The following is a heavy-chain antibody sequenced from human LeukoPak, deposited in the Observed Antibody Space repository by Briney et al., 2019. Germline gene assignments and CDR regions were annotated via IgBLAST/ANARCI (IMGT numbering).Heavy chain of an antibody. V-gene: IGHV3-53*01. Sequence: GGSLRLSCAASGFTFSSYAMSWVRQAPGKGLEWVSVIYSGGSTYYADSVKGRFTISRDNSKNTLYLQMNSLRAEDTAVYYCARGGRASHPDYFDYWGQGTLVTVSS. CDR2: IYSGGST. D-gene: IGHD2-15*01. CDR3: ARGGRASHPDYFDY. CDR1: GFTFSSYA. J-gene: IGHJ4*02.